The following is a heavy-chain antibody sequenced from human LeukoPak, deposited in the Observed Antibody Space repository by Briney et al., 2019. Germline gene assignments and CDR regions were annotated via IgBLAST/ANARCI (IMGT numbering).Heavy chain of an antibody. D-gene: IGHD4-17*01. CDR1: GYTFTSYA. CDR3: ASHIPYYGDYEETAYYFDY. J-gene: IGHJ4*02. CDR2: INTNTGNP. Sequence: GASVTVSCTASGYTFTSYAMNWVRQAPGQGLEWMGWINTNTGNPTYAQGFTGRFVLSLDTSVSTAYLQISSLRAEDTAVYYCASHIPYYGDYEETAYYFDYWGQGTLVTVSS. V-gene: IGHV7-4-1*02.